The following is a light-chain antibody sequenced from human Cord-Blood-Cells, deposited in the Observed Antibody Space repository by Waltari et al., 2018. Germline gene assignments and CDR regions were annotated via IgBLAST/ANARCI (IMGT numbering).Light chain of an antibody. CDR1: QSVSSSY. J-gene: IGKJ2*01. CDR2: GAS. Sequence: EIVLTQSPGTLSLSPGERATPSCRASQSVSSSYLAWYQQKPGQAPRLLIYGASSRATGIPDRFSGSGSGTDFTLTISRLEPEDSAVYYCQQYGSSPQTFGQGTKLEIK. V-gene: IGKV3-20*01. CDR3: QQYGSSPQT.